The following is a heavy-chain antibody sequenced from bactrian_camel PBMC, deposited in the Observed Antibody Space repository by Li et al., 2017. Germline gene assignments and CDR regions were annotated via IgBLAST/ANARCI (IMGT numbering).Heavy chain of an antibody. V-gene: IGHV3S66*01. CDR3: VRALSGGITYRVHFAY. Sequence: VQLVESGGGSVTAGGSLRLNCVASDAKFPASFMAWFRQVPGKEREGVAAISTGGRNTYYADPGEGRFTISRDNAKNTMYLQMNSLSPEDTAVYYCVRALSGGITYRVHFAYWGQGTQVTVS. D-gene: IGHD5*01. CDR2: ISTGGRNT. J-gene: IGHJ6*01. CDR1: DAKFPASF.